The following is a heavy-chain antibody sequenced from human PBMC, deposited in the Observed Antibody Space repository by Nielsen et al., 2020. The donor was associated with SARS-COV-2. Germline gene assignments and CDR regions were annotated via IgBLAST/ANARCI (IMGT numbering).Heavy chain of an antibody. V-gene: IGHV3-23*01. Sequence: GGSLRLSCTASGFIFSSYAMSWVRQAPGKGLEWVSAISGSGGRTYYADSVKGRFTISRDKSKNTLYVLMNRLRAEDTAVYYCAKQRTFTFSNDAFDIWGQGTMVTVSS. J-gene: IGHJ3*02. D-gene: IGHD1-14*01. CDR1: GFIFSSYA. CDR2: ISGSGGRT. CDR3: AKQRTFTFSNDAFDI.